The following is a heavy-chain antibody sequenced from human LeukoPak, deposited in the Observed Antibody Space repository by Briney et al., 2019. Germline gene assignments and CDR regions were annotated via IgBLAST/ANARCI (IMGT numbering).Heavy chain of an antibody. D-gene: IGHD3-3*01. J-gene: IGHJ4*02. CDR3: ARGVVVRTSYYDFWSGYNDY. V-gene: IGHV3-30-3*01. CDR2: ISYDGSNK. Sequence: PGGSLRLSCAASGFTLSSYAMHWVRQAPGKGLEGVAVISYDGSNKYYADSVKGRFTISRDNSKNTLYLQMNSLGAEDTAVYYCARGVVVRTSYYDFWSGYNDYWGQGTLVTVSS. CDR1: GFTLSSYA.